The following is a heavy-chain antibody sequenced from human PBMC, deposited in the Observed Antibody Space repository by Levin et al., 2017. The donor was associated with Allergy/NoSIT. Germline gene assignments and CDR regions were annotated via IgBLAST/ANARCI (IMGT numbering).Heavy chain of an antibody. CDR2: ISYDGSNK. J-gene: IGHJ4*02. CDR1: GFPFSSYG. Sequence: LSLTCAASGFPFSSYGMHWVRQAPGKGLEWVAVISYDGSNKYYADSVKGRFTISRDNSKNTLYLQMNSLRAEDTAVYYCAKDMTGTLSDYWGQGTLVTVSS. V-gene: IGHV3-30*18. D-gene: IGHD1-20*01. CDR3: AKDMTGTLSDY.